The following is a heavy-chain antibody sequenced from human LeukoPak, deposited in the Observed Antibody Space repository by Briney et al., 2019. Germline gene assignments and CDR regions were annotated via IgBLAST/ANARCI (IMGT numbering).Heavy chain of an antibody. V-gene: IGHV3-48*04. D-gene: IGHD6-19*01. J-gene: IGHJ4*02. CDR1: GFTFSSSR. CDR2: ISSPSI. CDR3: ASRRVAVPSSRAFDY. Sequence: GRSLRLSCAASGFTFSSSRMHWVRQAPGKGLEWVSDISSPSIHYADSVKGRFTISRDNAKNSLYLQMNSLRAEDTAVYYCASRRVAVPSSRAFDYWGQGTLVTVSS.